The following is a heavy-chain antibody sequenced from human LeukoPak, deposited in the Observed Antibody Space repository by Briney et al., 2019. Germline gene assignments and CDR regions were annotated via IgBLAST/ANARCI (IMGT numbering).Heavy chain of an antibody. J-gene: IGHJ4*02. CDR2: ISPHSHTT. CDR3: ARGQSMYY. Sequence: ASVKVSCKASGYTFNNYFISWVRQAPGRGLEWVGWISPHSHTTHYAEKVQGRVTMTTDTSRTTVYMELRSLRSDDTAVYFCARGQSMYYWGQGTPVTVSS. D-gene: IGHD2-8*01. V-gene: IGHV1-18*01. CDR1: GYTFNNYF.